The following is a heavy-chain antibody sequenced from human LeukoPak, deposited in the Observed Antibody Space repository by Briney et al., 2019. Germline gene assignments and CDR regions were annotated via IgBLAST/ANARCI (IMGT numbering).Heavy chain of an antibody. D-gene: IGHD3-16*02. V-gene: IGHV3-30-3*01. CDR2: ISYDGSNK. Sequence: PGRSLRLSCAASGFTFSSYVMYWVRQAPGKGLEWVAVISYDGSNKYYADSVKGRFTISRDDSKNTLYLQMNSLRAEDTAVYYCARDSRTMITFGGVIANWFDPWGQGTLVTVSS. CDR1: GFTFSSYV. J-gene: IGHJ5*02. CDR3: ARDSRTMITFGGVIANWFDP.